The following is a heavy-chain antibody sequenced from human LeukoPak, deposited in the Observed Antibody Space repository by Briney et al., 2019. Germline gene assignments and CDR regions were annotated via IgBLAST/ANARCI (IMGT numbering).Heavy chain of an antibody. CDR3: ARDREYYDILTGHTHGFDY. Sequence: ASVKVSCKASGYTFTSYGISWVRQAPGQGLEWMGWISAYNGNTNYAQKLQGRATMTTDTSTSTAYMELRSLRSDDTAVYYCARDREYYDILTGHTHGFDYWGQGTLVTVSS. J-gene: IGHJ4*02. D-gene: IGHD3-9*01. CDR2: ISAYNGNT. V-gene: IGHV1-18*01. CDR1: GYTFTSYG.